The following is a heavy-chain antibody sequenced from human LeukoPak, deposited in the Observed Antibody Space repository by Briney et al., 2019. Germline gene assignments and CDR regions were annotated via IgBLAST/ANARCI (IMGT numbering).Heavy chain of an antibody. D-gene: IGHD3-9*01. Sequence: PSETLSLTCTVSGGSISSYYWGWIRQPPGKGLEWIGYIHFSGSTNYNPSLKSRVTISVDTSKNQFSLKLSSVTAADTAVYYCASTLLHYDILTGSYYYYYMDVWGKGTTVTISS. V-gene: IGHV4-59*12. CDR3: ASTLLHYDILTGSYYYYYMDV. CDR1: GGSISSYY. CDR2: IHFSGST. J-gene: IGHJ6*03.